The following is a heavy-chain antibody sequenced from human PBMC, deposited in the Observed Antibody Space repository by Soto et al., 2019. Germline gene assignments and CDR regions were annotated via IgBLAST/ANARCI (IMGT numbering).Heavy chain of an antibody. J-gene: IGHJ6*03. V-gene: IGHV4-34*01. Sequence: SETLSLTCAVYGGSCSGYYWSWIRQPPGKGLEWIGEINHSGSTNYNPSLKSRVTISVDTSKNQFSLKLSSVTAADTAVYYCAREKRRGTTVTTSKGYYYYYYMDVWGKGTTVTVSS. D-gene: IGHD4-17*01. CDR1: GGSCSGYY. CDR3: AREKRRGTTVTTSKGYYYYYYMDV. CDR2: INHSGST.